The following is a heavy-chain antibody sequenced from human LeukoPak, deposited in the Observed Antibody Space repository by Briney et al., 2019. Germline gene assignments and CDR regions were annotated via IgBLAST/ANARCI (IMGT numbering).Heavy chain of an antibody. V-gene: IGHV1-46*01. CDR3: ARATPKYWYFDL. CDR1: GYPFTSYY. J-gene: IGHJ2*01. CDR2: INPSGGDT. Sequence: ASVKVSCKASGYPFTSYYILWVRQAPGQGLEWMAMINPSGGDTMYPQKFQGRVTTTRDTSTTTVYMELSRLTSEDTAVYYCARATPKYWYFDLWGRGTLVTVSS.